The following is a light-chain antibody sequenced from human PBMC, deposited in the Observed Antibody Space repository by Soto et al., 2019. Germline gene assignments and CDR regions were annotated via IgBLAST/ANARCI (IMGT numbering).Light chain of an antibody. CDR2: GAS. Sequence: EIVLTQSPGTLSLSPGERATLSCRASQSVSGSYLAWYQQRPGQAPRLLVYGASSRATGIPDRFSGSGSGTDFTLTISRLEPEDFAVYYCQQYGSTRTFGQGTKVEFK. CDR3: QQYGSTRT. J-gene: IGKJ1*01. V-gene: IGKV3-20*01. CDR1: QSVSGSY.